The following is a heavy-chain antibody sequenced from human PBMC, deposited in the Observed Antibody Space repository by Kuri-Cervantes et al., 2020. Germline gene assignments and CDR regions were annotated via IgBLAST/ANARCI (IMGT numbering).Heavy chain of an antibody. D-gene: IGHD2-2*01. J-gene: IGHJ4*02. Sequence: GGSLRLSCAASGFTFSSYWMHWVRQAPGRGLVWVSRINSDGSSTSYADSVKGRFTISRDNAKNTLYLQMNSLRAEDTAVYYCARGGIVVVPAAMANFDYWGQGTLVTVSS. CDR3: ARGGIVVVPAAMANFDY. CDR2: INSDGSST. CDR1: GFTFSSYW. V-gene: IGHV3-74*01.